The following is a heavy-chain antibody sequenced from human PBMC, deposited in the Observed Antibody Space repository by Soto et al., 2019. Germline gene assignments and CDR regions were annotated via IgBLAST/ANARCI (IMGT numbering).Heavy chain of an antibody. CDR3: AKVHTSLYGDYGFDAFDI. D-gene: IGHD4-17*01. CDR2: ISGSGGST. V-gene: IGHV3-23*02. J-gene: IGHJ3*02. CDR1: GFTFSSYA. Sequence: GGSLRLSCAASGFTFSSYAMSWVRQATGKGLEWVSAISGSGGSTYYEASWKGRFTMSRDNSKNTLYLQMNSLRAEDTAVYYCAKVHTSLYGDYGFDAFDIWGQGTMVTVSS.